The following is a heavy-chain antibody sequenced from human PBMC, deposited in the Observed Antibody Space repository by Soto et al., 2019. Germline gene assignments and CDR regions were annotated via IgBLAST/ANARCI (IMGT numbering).Heavy chain of an antibody. V-gene: IGHV3-30*18. CDR3: AKDVKKEQIDYHLDX. CDR2: ISYDGSDK. Sequence: GGSLRLSCVASGFTFSHYGMHWVRQALGKGLEWVEVISYDGSDKYYAYSVKVRFTISIDNSKNKLYLQMNSLRAEDTAVYYCAKDVKKEQIDYHLDXWGQRTLVIV. J-gene: IGHJ4*02. D-gene: IGHD6-6*01. CDR1: GFTFSHYG.